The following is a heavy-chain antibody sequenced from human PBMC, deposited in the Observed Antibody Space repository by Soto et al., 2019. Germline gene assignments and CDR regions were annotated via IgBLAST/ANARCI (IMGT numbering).Heavy chain of an antibody. Sequence: GESLKISCKGSGYSFSTYSIGWVRQTPGKGLEWMGNIHSGDSNARYSQSFQGQVTISVDKSISAAYLRWTSLKASDTAVYYCAAWRSSHWFDYWGQGTLVTVSS. CDR3: AAWRSSHWFDY. D-gene: IGHD6-13*01. CDR2: IHSGDSNA. CDR1: GYSFSTYS. V-gene: IGHV5-51*01. J-gene: IGHJ4*02.